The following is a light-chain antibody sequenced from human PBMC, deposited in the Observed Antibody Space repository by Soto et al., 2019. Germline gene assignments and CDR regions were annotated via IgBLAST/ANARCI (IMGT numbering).Light chain of an antibody. CDR3: QQYSTYSRT. Sequence: DIQLTQSPSTLSASVGDRVTITCRASQSINIWLAWYQQKPGKAPKFLIYKASGLQTGVPSRFSGSGSGIEFTLTISSLQPDDFATYYCQQYSTYSRTFGQGTKVEVK. V-gene: IGKV1-5*03. CDR2: KAS. CDR1: QSINIW. J-gene: IGKJ1*01.